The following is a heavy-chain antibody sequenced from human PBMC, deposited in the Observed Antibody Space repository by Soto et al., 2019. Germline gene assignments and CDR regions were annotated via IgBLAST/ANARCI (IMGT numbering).Heavy chain of an antibody. J-gene: IGHJ5*01. Sequence: SQSLSLTCAISGDSVSSSSVTWNCIRQSPSRGLEWLGRAYYRSKWYNDYAESVKSRITINPDTSKNQFSLHLNSVTPEDTAVYYCVRLIGNSWLDFWGQGTLVTVS. CDR3: VRLIGNSWLDF. CDR2: AYYRSKWYN. CDR1: GDSVSSSSVT. D-gene: IGHD1-26*01. V-gene: IGHV6-1*01.